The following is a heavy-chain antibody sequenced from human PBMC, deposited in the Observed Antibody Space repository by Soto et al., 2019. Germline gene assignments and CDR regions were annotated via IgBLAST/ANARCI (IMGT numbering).Heavy chain of an antibody. CDR1: GFTVSSNY. V-gene: IGHV3-66*01. CDR3: AREGVVAASD. Sequence: EVQLVESGGGLVQPGGSLRLSCAASGFTVSSNYMSWVRQAPGKGLEWVSVIYSGGSTNYADSVKGRFTISRDNSKYSLYLQMNSLRAEDTAVYYCAREGVVAASDWGQGTLVTVSS. J-gene: IGHJ4*02. CDR2: IYSGGST. D-gene: IGHD2-15*01.